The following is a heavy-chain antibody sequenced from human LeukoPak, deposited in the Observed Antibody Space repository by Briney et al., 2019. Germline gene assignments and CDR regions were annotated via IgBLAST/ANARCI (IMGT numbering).Heavy chain of an antibody. J-gene: IGHJ3*02. V-gene: IGHV4-59*01. CDR2: IYYSGST. CDR3: ARADDSDAFDI. D-gene: IGHD3-16*01. CDR1: GGSISSFY. Sequence: PSETLSLTCTVSGGSISSFYWSWIRQPPGKGLEWIGYIYYSGSTNYNPSLKSRVTISIDTSKKQFSLKLNSMTAADTAVYYCARADDSDAFDIWGQGTMVTVSS.